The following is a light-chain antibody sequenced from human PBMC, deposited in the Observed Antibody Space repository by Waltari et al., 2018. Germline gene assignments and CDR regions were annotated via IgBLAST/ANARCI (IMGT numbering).Light chain of an antibody. V-gene: IGLV3-19*01. Sequence: SSDLTQDPAVSVALGQTVRITCQGGILRTYYVNWFRQKPGQPPELVIYGKNNRPSGIPDRFSASSSGNTASLIITGAQAEDEADYYCSSRELSGHVVFGGGTRLTVL. J-gene: IGLJ2*01. CDR3: SSRELSGHVV. CDR1: ILRTYY. CDR2: GKN.